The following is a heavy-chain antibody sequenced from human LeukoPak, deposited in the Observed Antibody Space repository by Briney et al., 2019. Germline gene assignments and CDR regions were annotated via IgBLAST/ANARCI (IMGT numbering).Heavy chain of an antibody. V-gene: IGHV4-61*01. D-gene: IGHD1-1*01. CDR2: IYYSGST. CDR3: ASDYGPTGTLQRRAEYFQH. Sequence: SQTLSLTCTVSGGSISSGSYYWSWIRQPPGKGLEWIGYIYYSGSTNYNPSLKSRVTISVDTSKNQFSLKLSSVTAADTAVYYCASDYGPTGTLQRRAEYFQHWGQGTLVTVSS. J-gene: IGHJ1*01. CDR1: GGSISSGSYY.